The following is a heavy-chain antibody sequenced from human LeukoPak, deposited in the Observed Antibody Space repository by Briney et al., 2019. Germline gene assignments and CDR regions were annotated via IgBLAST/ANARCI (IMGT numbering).Heavy chain of an antibody. V-gene: IGHV3-48*03. CDR1: GFTFSSYE. CDR3: ARLTTMTTTGGPFDY. CDR2: ITSSSNTI. Sequence: GGSLRLSCAASGFTFSSYEMNWVRQAPGKGLEWVSYITSSSNTIYYADSVKGRFTISRDNAKNSLYLQMNSLRAEDTAVYYCARLTTMTTTGGPFDYWGQGTLFTVSS. D-gene: IGHD4-17*01. J-gene: IGHJ4*02.